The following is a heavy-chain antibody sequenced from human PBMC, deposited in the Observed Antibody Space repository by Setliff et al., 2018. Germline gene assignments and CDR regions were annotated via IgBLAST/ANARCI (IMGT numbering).Heavy chain of an antibody. Sequence: PGGSLRLSCAASGFPFSTYRLNWVRQAPGRGLEWVANIKQDGSEKYYVDSVKGRFTISRDNSKNTLYLQMNGLTAEDTAIYYCASALATPYGGFQRALDYWGRGTLVTVSS. CDR3: ASALATPYGGFQRALDY. CDR1: GFPFSTYR. J-gene: IGHJ4*02. V-gene: IGHV3-7*03. D-gene: IGHD2-8*01. CDR2: IKQDGSEK.